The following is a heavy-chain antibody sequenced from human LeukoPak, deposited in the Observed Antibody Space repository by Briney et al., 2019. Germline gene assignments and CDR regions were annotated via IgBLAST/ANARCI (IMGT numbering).Heavy chain of an antibody. J-gene: IGHJ4*02. CDR3: ARGVFIAAAGSFDY. V-gene: IGHV3-30*02. CDR2: IRYDGSNK. D-gene: IGHD6-13*01. Sequence: GGSLRLSCAASGLTFSSYGMHWVRQAPGKGLEWVASIRYDGSNKYYADSVKGRFTISRDNSKNTLYLQMNSLRAEDTAVYYCARGVFIAAAGSFDYWGQGTLVTVSS. CDR1: GLTFSSYG.